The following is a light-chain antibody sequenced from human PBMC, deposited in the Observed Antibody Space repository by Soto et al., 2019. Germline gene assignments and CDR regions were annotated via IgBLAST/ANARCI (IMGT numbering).Light chain of an antibody. J-gene: IGKJ4*01. CDR3: QQYESYSLT. V-gene: IGKV1-5*01. CDR2: NAS. CDR1: HSIRDC. Sequence: DIQMTQSPSTLSASVGDSLTITCRASHSIRDCLAWYQQKPGKAPHLLIYNASNLESGVPSRFSGSGSGTEFTLTIISLRPDDFATYDFQQYESYSLTFGGGTRVEIK.